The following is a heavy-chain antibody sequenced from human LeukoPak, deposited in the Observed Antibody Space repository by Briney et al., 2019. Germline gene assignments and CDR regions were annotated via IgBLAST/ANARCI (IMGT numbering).Heavy chain of an antibody. CDR2: ISGSGGRT. CDR3: AKDLGGIAAAGLKED. CDR1: GFTFSSYA. V-gene: IGHV3-23*01. D-gene: IGHD6-13*01. J-gene: IGHJ1*01. Sequence: QPGGSLRLSCAASGFTFSSYAMSWVRQAPGKGLEWVSAISGSGGRTYYADSVKGRFTISRDNSKNKLYLQMKSLRAEDTPVYYCAKDLGGIAAAGLKEDWGQGTLVTVSS.